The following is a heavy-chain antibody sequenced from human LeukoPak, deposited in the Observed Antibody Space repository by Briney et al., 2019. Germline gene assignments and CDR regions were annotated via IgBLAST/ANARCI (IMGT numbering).Heavy chain of an antibody. J-gene: IGHJ4*02. V-gene: IGHV3-74*01. CDR3: ARAQMGAPTDY. Sequence: GGSLRLSCAASGFTFSSYAMYWVRQAPGKGLVWVSRISSDGSSTIYADSVKGRFTISRDIAKNTLYLQMNSLRAKDTAVYYCARAQMGAPTDYWGQGTLVTVSS. CDR1: GFTFSSYA. D-gene: IGHD1-26*01. CDR2: ISSDGSST.